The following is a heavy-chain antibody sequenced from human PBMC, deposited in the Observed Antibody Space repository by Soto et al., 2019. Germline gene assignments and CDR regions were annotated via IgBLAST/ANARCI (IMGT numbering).Heavy chain of an antibody. Sequence: EGQLVESGGGLVQPGGSLRLSCAASGFTFSRYSMNWVRQAPGKGLEWVSYISSSSSTIYYADSVKGLFTISRDNAKNSLYLQMNSLRDEDTALYYCARDRGGGSENENYYGMDVWGQGTTVTVSS. CDR2: ISSSSSTI. J-gene: IGHJ6*02. CDR3: ARDRGGGSENENYYGMDV. D-gene: IGHD3-10*01. CDR1: GFTFSRYS. V-gene: IGHV3-48*02.